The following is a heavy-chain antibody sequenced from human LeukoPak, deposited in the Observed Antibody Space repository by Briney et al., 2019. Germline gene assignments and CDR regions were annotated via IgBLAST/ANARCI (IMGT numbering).Heavy chain of an antibody. CDR2: IYTSGST. CDR1: GGSISSYY. Sequence: SETLSLTCTVSGGSISSYYWSWIRQPAGKGLEWIGRIYTSGSTNYNPSLKSRVTMSVDTSKNQFSLKLSSVTAADTAVYYCARHPYYDSSGHYNWFDPWGQGTLVTVSS. D-gene: IGHD3-22*01. J-gene: IGHJ5*02. CDR3: ARHPYYDSSGHYNWFDP. V-gene: IGHV4-4*07.